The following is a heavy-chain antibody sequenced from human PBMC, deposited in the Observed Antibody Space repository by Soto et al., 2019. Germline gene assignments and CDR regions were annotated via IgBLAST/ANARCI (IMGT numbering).Heavy chain of an antibody. CDR3: ARGAAVAGLYNYHGLDV. V-gene: IGHV1-69*12. J-gene: IGHJ6*02. CDR2: IVPIFGTT. CDR1: GGTFSNYA. Sequence: QVQLVQSGAEVKKPGSSVKVSCKVSGGTFSNYAIDWVRLAPGHGLEGMGGIVPIFGTTYYTQKFQGRATIIAEDSTTTAYLGMSSLRSEDWAIYYCARGAAVAGLYNYHGLDVWGQGTAVTVSS. D-gene: IGHD6-19*01.